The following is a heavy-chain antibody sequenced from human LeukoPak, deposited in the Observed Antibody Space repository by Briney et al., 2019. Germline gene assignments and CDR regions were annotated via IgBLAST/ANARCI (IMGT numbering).Heavy chain of an antibody. J-gene: IGHJ4*02. CDR2: IYYSGST. V-gene: IGHV4-59*01. Sequence: PSETLSLTCTVSGGSIRSYYGSWIRQPPGKGLEWIGSIYYSGSTSYSPSLKSRVTISVDTSKNQFSLKLSSLTAADTAIYYCARGIESYGDYGYWGQGILVTVSS. D-gene: IGHD4-17*01. CDR3: ARGIESYGDYGY. CDR1: GGSIRSYY.